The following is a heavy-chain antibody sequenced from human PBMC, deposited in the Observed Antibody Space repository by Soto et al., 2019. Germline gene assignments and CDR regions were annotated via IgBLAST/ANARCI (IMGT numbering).Heavy chain of an antibody. D-gene: IGHD6-19*01. V-gene: IGHV3-30*18. CDR3: AKSSGWYSATIDY. CDR1: GFTFSSYG. CDR2: ISYDGSNK. J-gene: IGHJ4*02. Sequence: QPGGSLRLSCAASGFTFSSYGMHWVRQAPGKGLEWVAVISYDGSNKFYADSVKGRFTISRDNSKNTLYLQMNSLRAEDTAVYYCAKSSGWYSATIDYWGQGTLVTVSS.